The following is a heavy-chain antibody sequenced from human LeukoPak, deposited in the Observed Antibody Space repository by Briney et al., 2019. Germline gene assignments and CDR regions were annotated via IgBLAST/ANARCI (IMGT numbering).Heavy chain of an antibody. J-gene: IGHJ4*02. V-gene: IGHV3-49*04. Sequence: GRSLRLSCRCSGFTFGDYVMAWVRQAPGKGLEWVGFIRSKVYGGTTEYAASVKGRFIISRDDSKSIAYLQMNSLETEDTAVYYCTRDYGGFDYWGQGTLVTASS. CDR1: GFTFGDYV. CDR3: TRDYGGFDY. CDR2: IRSKVYGGTT. D-gene: IGHD4-23*01.